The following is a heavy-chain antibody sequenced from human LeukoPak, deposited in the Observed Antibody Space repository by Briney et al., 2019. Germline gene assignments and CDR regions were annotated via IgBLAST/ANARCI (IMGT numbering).Heavy chain of an antibody. CDR1: GISITNYY. CDR3: ARVDSSGLIDY. J-gene: IGHJ4*02. Sequence: TSETLSLTCTVSGISITNYYWNWIRQPPGKGLEWIGYIYYTGSTNYNLSLKSRVTISVDTSKNQFSLKLSSVTAADTAVYYCARVDSSGLIDYWGQGTLVTVSS. CDR2: IYYTGST. D-gene: IGHD3-22*01. V-gene: IGHV4-59*12.